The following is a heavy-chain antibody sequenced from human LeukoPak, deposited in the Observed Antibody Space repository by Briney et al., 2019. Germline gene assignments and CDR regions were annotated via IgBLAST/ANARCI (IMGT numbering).Heavy chain of an antibody. CDR3: AKDEGAYCGGDCYFDS. V-gene: IGHV3-48*03. J-gene: IGHJ4*02. CDR1: GFTFSNYE. Sequence: GGSLRLSCAASGFTFSNYEMNWVRQAPGKGLEWVSYISSSGTTIQYADSVKGRFTISRDNAKNSLYLQMNSLRAEDTAVYYCAKDEGAYCGGDCYFDSWGQGTLVTVSS. CDR2: ISSSGTTI. D-gene: IGHD2-21*02.